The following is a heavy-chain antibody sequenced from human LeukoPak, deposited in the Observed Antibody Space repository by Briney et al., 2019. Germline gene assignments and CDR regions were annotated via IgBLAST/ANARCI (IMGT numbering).Heavy chain of an antibody. CDR2: ISDNGGRT. CDR1: GFAFINYV. J-gene: IGHJ4*02. V-gene: IGHV3-23*01. Sequence: GSLRLSCTASGFAFINYVMSWVRQAPGKGLEWVSTISDNGGRTYYADSVKGRFTISRDNSKNTLFLQMNSLRAEDSAVYYCATDREGDPSAYYLVGGQGTLITVSS. D-gene: IGHD3-22*01. CDR3: ATDREGDPSAYYLV.